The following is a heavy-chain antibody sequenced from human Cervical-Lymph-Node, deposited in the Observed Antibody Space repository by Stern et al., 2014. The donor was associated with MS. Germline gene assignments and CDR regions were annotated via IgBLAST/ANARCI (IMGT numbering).Heavy chain of an antibody. CDR2: IDWDGDR. V-gene: IGHV2-70*20. J-gene: IGHJ4*02. D-gene: IGHD1/OR15-1a*01. CDR3: ARINGGADGTGVDY. Sequence: QVTLKESGPALVKPTQTLTLTCTFSGFSLRTSGMYVSWVRQSPGKALEWLAIIDWDGDRYYGTHLKARLSISKVTSKNQVILTMTNMDPVDTGTYYCARINGGADGTGVDYWGQGTLVTVSS. CDR1: GFSLRTSGMY.